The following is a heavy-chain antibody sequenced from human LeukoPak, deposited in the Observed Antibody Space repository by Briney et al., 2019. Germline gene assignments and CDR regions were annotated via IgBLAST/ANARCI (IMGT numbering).Heavy chain of an antibody. CDR3: ARDHDSSVRGFDY. CDR2: ISSRGSTI. CDR1: GFTFSDYY. V-gene: IGHV3-11*04. D-gene: IGHD3-22*01. Sequence: GGSLRLSCAASGFTFSDYYMSWIRQAPGKGLEWVSYISSRGSTIYYADSVKGRFTISRDNAKNSLYLQMNSLRAEDTAVYYCARDHDSSVRGFDYWGQGTLVTVSS. J-gene: IGHJ4*02.